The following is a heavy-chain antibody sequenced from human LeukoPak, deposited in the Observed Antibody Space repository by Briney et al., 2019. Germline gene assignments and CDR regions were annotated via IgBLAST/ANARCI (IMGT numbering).Heavy chain of an antibody. J-gene: IGHJ6*03. Sequence: SETLSLTYTVSGGSISSSSYYWGWIRQPPGKGLEWIGSIYYSGSTYYNPSLKSRVTISVDTSKNQFSLKLSSVTAADTAVYYCARGGGNYYMDVWGKGTTVTVSS. CDR1: GGSISSSSYY. CDR3: ARGGGNYYMDV. CDR2: IYYSGST. V-gene: IGHV4-39*01.